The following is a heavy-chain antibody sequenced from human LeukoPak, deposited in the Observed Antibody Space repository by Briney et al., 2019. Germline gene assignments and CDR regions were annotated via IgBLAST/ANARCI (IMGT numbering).Heavy chain of an antibody. CDR2: IYYDGSKK. CDR3: ARDPYCSGSSCYSGLFDY. Sequence: PGGSLRLSCAASGFTFSTYAMHWVRQAPGKGLEWVAIIYYDGSKKYYVASVKGRFTISRDNSKNTLYLQMNSLRVEDTAVYYCARDPYCSGSSCYSGLFDYWGQGTLVTVSS. CDR1: GFTFSTYA. D-gene: IGHD2-15*01. J-gene: IGHJ4*02. V-gene: IGHV3-30*04.